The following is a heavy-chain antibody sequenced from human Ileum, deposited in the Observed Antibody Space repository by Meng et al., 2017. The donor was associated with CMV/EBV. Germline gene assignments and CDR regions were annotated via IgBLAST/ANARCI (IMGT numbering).Heavy chain of an antibody. CDR3: ARVYYDFWSGYYTGNNWFDP. CDR1: FRSYG. J-gene: IGHJ5*02. Sequence: FRSYGMHWVGQAPGKGLVWVSRINSDGSSTSYADSVKGRFTISRDNAKNTLYLQMNSLRAEDTAVYYCARVYYDFWSGYYTGNNWFDPWGQGTLVTVSS. D-gene: IGHD3-3*01. V-gene: IGHV3-74*01. CDR2: INSDGSST.